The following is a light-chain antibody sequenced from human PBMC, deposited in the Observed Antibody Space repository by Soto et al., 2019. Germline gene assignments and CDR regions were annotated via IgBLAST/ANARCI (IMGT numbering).Light chain of an antibody. CDR2: DAS. J-gene: IGKJ5*01. Sequence: EIVLTQSPATLSLSAGEGATLSCRVSQSIGSELAWYQQKPGQAPRLVIADASNRATGIPARFSGSGSATDFTLTIKTVEPGDVGIYYCQQRYSWPITFGQGTRLEIK. CDR3: QQRYSWPIT. V-gene: IGKV3-11*01. CDR1: QSIGSE.